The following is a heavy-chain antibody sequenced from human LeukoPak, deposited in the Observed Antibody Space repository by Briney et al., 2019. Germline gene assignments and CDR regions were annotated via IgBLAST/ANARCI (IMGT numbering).Heavy chain of an antibody. CDR2: IIPIFGTA. D-gene: IGHD3-3*01. CDR3: AKVARDFWSGSSLDY. Sequence: SVKVSCKASGGTFSSYAISWVRQAPGQGLEWMGGIIPIFGTANYAQKFQGRVTITTDESTSTAYMELSSLRSEDTAVYYCAKVARDFWSGSSLDYWGQGTLVTVSS. J-gene: IGHJ4*02. V-gene: IGHV1-69*05. CDR1: GGTFSSYA.